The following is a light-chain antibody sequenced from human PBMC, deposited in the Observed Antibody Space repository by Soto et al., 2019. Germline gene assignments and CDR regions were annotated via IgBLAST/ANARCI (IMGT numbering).Light chain of an antibody. CDR1: XXXXXXXXXXX. V-gene: IGKV2-30*01. J-gene: IGKJ5*01. CDR3: XXGRHWPIT. CDR2: GVS. Sequence: DVVMTQSPLSLPVTLGQPASISXXXXXXXXXXXXXXXLNWFHQRPGQSPRRLIYGVSNRDSGVPDXFXXSGXGXDXXXXXXXXXXEDVGVYYCXXGRHWPITFGQGTRLEIK.